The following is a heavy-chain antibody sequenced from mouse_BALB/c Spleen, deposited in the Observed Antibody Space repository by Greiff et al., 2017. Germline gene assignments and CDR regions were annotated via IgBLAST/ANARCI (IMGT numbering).Heavy chain of an antibody. V-gene: IGHV5-12-1*01. Sequence: EVMLVESGGGLVKPGGSLKLSCAASGFAFSSYDMSWVRQTPEKRLEWVAYISSGGGSTYYPDTVKGRFTISRDNAKNTLYLQMSSLKSEDTAMYYCARHLSTVVATSEGFAYWGQGTLVTVSA. J-gene: IGHJ3*01. CDR2: ISSGGGST. D-gene: IGHD1-1*01. CDR3: ARHLSTVVATSEGFAY. CDR1: GFAFSSYD.